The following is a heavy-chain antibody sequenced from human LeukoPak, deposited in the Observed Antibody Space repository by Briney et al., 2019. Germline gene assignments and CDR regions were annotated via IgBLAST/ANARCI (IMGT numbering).Heavy chain of an antibody. CDR1: GGSISSYY. V-gene: IGHV4-59*01. D-gene: IGHD3-16*01. J-gene: IGHJ3*02. CDR3: ARDQPSLGAFDI. CDR2: IYYSGST. Sequence: SETLSLTCTVSGGSISSYYWSWIRQPPGKGLEWIGYIYYSGSTNYNPSLKSRVTISVDTSKNQFSLKPSSVTAADTAVYYCARDQPSLGAFDIWGQGTMVTVSS.